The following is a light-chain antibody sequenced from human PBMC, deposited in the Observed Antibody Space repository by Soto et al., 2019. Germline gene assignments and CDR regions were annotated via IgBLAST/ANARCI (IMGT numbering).Light chain of an antibody. J-gene: IGKJ4*01. Sequence: SGSLGDRVTITCRASQSVSTYLNWYQQRPGKAPKLLVYAASSLHSGVPSRFSGSGSGTDFTLTISSLQPEDFASYYCQQSYSIPLTFGGGTKVEIK. CDR3: QQSYSIPLT. CDR2: AAS. V-gene: IGKV1-39*01. CDR1: QSVSTY.